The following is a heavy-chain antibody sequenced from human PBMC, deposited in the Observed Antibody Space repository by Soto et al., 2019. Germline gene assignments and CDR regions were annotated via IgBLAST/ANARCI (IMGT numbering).Heavy chain of an antibody. CDR2: IYHSGST. CDR3: ARGMTPVTTLDY. Sequence: SETLSLTCAVSGGSISSGGYSWSWIRQPPGKGLEWIGYIYHSGSTYYNPSLKSRITISIDRSKNQLSLKLSSVTAADTAVYYCARGMTPVTTLDYWGQGTLVNVSS. D-gene: IGHD4-4*01. CDR1: GGSISSGGYS. V-gene: IGHV4-30-2*01. J-gene: IGHJ4*02.